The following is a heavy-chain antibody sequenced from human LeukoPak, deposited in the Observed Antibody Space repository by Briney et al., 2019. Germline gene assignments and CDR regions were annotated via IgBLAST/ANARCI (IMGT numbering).Heavy chain of an antibody. V-gene: IGHV4-4*02. J-gene: IGHJ4*02. CDR2: IYHSGGT. CDR3: AREAWVGATFDY. D-gene: IGHD1-26*01. Sequence: SETLSLTCAVSGGSISSSNWWSWVRQPPGKGLEWIGEIYHSGGTNYDPSLKSRVTISVDKSKNQFSLKLSSVTAADTAVYYCAREAWVGATFDYWGQGTLVTVSS. CDR1: GGSISSSNW.